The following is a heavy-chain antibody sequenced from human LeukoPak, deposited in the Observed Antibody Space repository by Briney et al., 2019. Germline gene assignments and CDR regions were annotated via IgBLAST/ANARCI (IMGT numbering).Heavy chain of an antibody. CDR3: AREPGTDYRKYYFDY. CDR2: INPSGGST. Sequence: ASVKVSCKASGGTFISYAISWVRQAPGQGLEWMGIINPSGGSTSYAQKFQGRVTMTRDTSTSTVYMELSSLRSEDTAVYYCAREPGTDYRKYYFDYWGQGTLVTVSS. D-gene: IGHD3/OR15-3a*01. V-gene: IGHV1-46*01. CDR1: GGTFISYA. J-gene: IGHJ4*02.